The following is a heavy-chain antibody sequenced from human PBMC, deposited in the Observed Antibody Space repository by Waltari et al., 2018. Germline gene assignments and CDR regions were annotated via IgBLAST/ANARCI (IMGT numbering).Heavy chain of an antibody. D-gene: IGHD4-17*01. V-gene: IGHV1-8*03. CDR3: ARAVDDYGDCSFDY. CDR2: MNPNSGNT. J-gene: IGHJ4*02. CDR1: GYTFTSYD. Sequence: SGYTFTSYDINWVRQATGQGLEWMGWMNPNSGNTGYAQKFQGRVTITRNTSISTAYMELSSLRSEDTAVYYCARAVDDYGDCSFDYWGQGTLVTVSS.